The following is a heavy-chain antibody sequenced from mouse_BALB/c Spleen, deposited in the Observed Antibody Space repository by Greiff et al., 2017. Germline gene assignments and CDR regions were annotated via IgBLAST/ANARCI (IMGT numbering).Heavy chain of an antibody. Sequence: EVQRVESGGGLVQPGGSRKLSCAASGFTFSSFGMHWVRQAPEKGLEWVAYISSGSSTIYYADTVKGRFTISRDNPKNTLFLQMTSLRSEDTAMYYCARNGYGSFYAMDYWGQGTSVTVSS. CDR3: ARNGYGSFYAMDY. V-gene: IGHV5-17*02. D-gene: IGHD1-1*01. J-gene: IGHJ4*01. CDR2: ISSGSSTI. CDR1: GFTFSSFG.